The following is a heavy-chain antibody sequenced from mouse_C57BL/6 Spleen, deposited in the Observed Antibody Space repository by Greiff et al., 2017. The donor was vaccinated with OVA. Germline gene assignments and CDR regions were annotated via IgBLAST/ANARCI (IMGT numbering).Heavy chain of an antibody. CDR1: GFTFSDYY. J-gene: IGHJ1*03. CDR2: INYDGSST. Sequence: VKLVESEGGLVQPGSSMKLSCTASGFTFSDYYVAWVRQVPEKGLEWVANINYDGSSTYYLDSLKSRFIISRDNAKNILYLQMSSLKSEDTATYYCARGTTVVAGDWYFDVWGTGTTVTVSS. V-gene: IGHV5-16*01. D-gene: IGHD1-1*01. CDR3: ARGTTVVAGDWYFDV.